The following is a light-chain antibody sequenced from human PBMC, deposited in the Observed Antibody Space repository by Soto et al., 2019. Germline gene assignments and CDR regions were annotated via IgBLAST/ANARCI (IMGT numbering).Light chain of an antibody. CDR1: QSVSSSY. J-gene: IGKJ4*01. Sequence: EIVLTQSPGTLSLSPGERATLSCRASQSVSSSYLAWYQQKPGQAPRLLIYRASSRATGIPDRFSGSGSGTDFTLTISRLELEDFAVYYCQQYGSSPLTVCGGTKVELK. V-gene: IGKV3-20*01. CDR3: QQYGSSPLT. CDR2: RAS.